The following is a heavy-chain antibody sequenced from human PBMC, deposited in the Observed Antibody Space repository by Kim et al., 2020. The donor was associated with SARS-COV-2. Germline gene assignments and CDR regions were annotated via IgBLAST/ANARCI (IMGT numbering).Heavy chain of an antibody. Sequence: SETLSLTCTVSGGSISSGSYYWSWIRQPAGKGLEWIGRIYTSGSTNYNPSLKSRVTISVDTSKNQFSLKLSSVTAADTAVYYCARRPALSTRRSGWDPHYYYYYGMDVWGQGTTVTVSS. CDR3: ARRPALSTRRSGWDPHYYYYYGMDV. V-gene: IGHV4-61*02. CDR2: IYTSGST. CDR1: GGSISSGSYY. J-gene: IGHJ6*02. D-gene: IGHD6-19*01.